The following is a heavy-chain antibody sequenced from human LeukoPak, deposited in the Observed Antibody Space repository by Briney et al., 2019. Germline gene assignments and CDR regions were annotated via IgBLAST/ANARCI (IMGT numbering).Heavy chain of an antibody. CDR1: GFTFSSYS. Sequence: GGSLRLSCAASGFTFSSYSMNWVRQAPGKGLEWVSSISSSSSYIYYADSVKGRFTISRDNAENSLYLQMNSLRAEDTAVYYCARDVTMVRGVSLWGQGTLVTVSS. J-gene: IGHJ4*02. V-gene: IGHV3-21*01. D-gene: IGHD3-10*01. CDR3: ARDVTMVRGVSL. CDR2: ISSSSSYI.